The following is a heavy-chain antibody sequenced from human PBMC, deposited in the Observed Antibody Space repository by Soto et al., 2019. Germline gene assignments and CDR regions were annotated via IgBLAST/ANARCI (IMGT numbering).Heavy chain of an antibody. CDR1: GGTFSNFG. Sequence: QVQLVQSGAEVKRPGSSVMVSCTASGGTFSNFGLAWVRQAPGLGLQWMGGIIPLFNTTHYAQTFKGRVTVTAYGATGTGYMELSSLRSVDTAVYYSARVSLHCSSGTCYALDQYFGMAVWGQGTTVTVS. D-gene: IGHD2-15*01. V-gene: IGHV1-69*01. J-gene: IGHJ6*02. CDR2: IIPLFNTT. CDR3: ARVSLHCSSGTCYALDQYFGMAV.